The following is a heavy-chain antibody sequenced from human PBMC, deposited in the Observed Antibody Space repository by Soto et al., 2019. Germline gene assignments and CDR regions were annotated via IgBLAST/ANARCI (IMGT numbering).Heavy chain of an antibody. CDR2: ISYDGSNK. D-gene: IGHD2-2*03. Sequence: GGSLRLSCAASGFTFSSYAMHWVRQAPGKGLEWVAVISYDGSNKYYADSVKGRFTISRDNSKNTLYLQMNSLRAEDTAVYYCAGAAHHWALDSPLYYYGMDVWGQGTTVTVSS. CDR3: AGAAHHWALDSPLYYYGMDV. J-gene: IGHJ6*02. CDR1: GFTFSSYA. V-gene: IGHV3-30-3*01.